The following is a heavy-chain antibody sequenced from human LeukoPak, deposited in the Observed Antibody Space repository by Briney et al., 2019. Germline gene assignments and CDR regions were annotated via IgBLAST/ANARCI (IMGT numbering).Heavy chain of an antibody. CDR1: GGSISSYY. Sequence: SETLSLTCTVSGGSISSYYWSWIRQPPGKGLEWIGYIYYSGSTNYNPSLKSRVTISVDTSKNQFSLKLSSVTAADTAVYYCARALRDSSSWYPDWGQGTLVTVSP. CDR3: ARALRDSSSWYPD. CDR2: IYYSGST. D-gene: IGHD6-13*01. J-gene: IGHJ4*02. V-gene: IGHV4-59*01.